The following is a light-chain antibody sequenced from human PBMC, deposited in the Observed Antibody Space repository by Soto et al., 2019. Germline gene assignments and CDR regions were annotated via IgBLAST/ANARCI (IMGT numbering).Light chain of an antibody. J-gene: IGLJ3*02. CDR3: ASYTSTTTQV. CDR1: SSDVGEYKY. Sequence: QSALTQPASVSGSPGQSITISCTESSSDVGEYKYVSWYQQHPGTAPRLIIDAVTVRPSGVSDRFSGSKSGNTASLTVSGLQAEDEADYYCASYTSTTTQVFGGGTKLTVL. V-gene: IGLV2-14*03. CDR2: AVT.